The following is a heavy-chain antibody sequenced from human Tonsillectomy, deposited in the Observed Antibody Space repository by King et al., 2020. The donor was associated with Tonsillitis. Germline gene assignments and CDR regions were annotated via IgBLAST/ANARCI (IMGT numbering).Heavy chain of an antibody. V-gene: IGHV3-48*01. CDR1: GFTFSSYS. CDR2: ISSSSSTI. Sequence: QLVQSGGGLVQPGGSLRLSCAASGFTFSSYSLIWVRQAPGKGLEWVSYISSSSSTIYYSDSVKGGFTISRDNAKNSLYLQMNSLRAEDTAVYYCARVTYPPYCSGGTCYAPIFDYWGQGTLVTVSS. CDR3: ARVTYPPYCSGGTCYAPIFDY. D-gene: IGHD2-15*01. J-gene: IGHJ4*02.